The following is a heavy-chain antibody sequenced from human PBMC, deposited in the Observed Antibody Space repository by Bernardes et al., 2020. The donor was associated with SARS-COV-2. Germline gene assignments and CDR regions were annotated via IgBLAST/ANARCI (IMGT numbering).Heavy chain of an antibody. CDR1: GYTVTSYD. J-gene: IGHJ6*02. CDR2: MNPNSGNT. V-gene: IGHV1-8*01. CDR3: ARGTGIVLMVYGSYALDV. Sequence: ASVKVSCKASGYTVTSYDINWVRQATGQGREWMGWMNPNSGNTGYAQKFKGRVTMTRNTSISTAYMELSSLRSEDTAVYYCARGTGIVLMVYGSYALDVWGQGTTVTVSS. D-gene: IGHD2-8*01.